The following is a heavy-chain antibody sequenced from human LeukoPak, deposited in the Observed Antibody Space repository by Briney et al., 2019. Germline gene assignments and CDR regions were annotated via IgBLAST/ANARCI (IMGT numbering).Heavy chain of an antibody. CDR3: ARDRDY. CDR2: IYYSGST. CDR1: GGSISTYY. V-gene: IGHV4-59*01. J-gene: IGHJ4*02. Sequence: SETLSLTCTVSGGSISTYYWSWIRQPPGKGLEWIGYIYYSGSTNYNPSLKSRVTISVDTSKNQFSLKLSSVTAADTAVYYCARDRDYWGQGTLVTVSS.